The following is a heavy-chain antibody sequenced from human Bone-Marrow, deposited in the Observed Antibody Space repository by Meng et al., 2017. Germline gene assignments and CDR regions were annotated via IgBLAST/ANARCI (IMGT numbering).Heavy chain of an antibody. CDR3: ARESRDIAVAGVY. D-gene: IGHD6-19*01. J-gene: IGHJ4*02. V-gene: IGHV1-2*06. Sequence: QVKRVQSGPEVKKPGASVKLSCKPSGYTFAAYWIHWLRQAPGQGLEWMGRIDPNNDHTQYAQNFQGRVTMTSDTSISTVYMELNGLRSDDTAVYYCARESRDIAVAGVYWGQGTLVTVSS. CDR2: IDPNNDHT. CDR1: GYTFAAYW.